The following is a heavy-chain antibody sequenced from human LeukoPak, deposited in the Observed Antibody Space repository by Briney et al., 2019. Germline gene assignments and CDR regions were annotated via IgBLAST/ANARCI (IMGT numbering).Heavy chain of an antibody. CDR3: AKEPREYCSSTSCPNWFDS. D-gene: IGHD2-2*01. V-gene: IGHV3-23*01. CDR1: GFTFNNYA. Sequence: GGSLRLSCAASGFTFNNYAMSWVRQAPGKGLEWVSAISASGGTTYYADSVKGRFTISRDNSENTLFLQMNSLRAEDTAVYYCAKEPREYCSSTSCPNWFDSWGQGTLVTVSP. CDR2: ISASGGTT. J-gene: IGHJ5*01.